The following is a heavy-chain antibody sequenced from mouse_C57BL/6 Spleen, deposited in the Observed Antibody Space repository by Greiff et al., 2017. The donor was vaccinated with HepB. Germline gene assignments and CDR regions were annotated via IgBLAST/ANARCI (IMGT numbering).Heavy chain of an antibody. CDR1: GFNIKDYY. D-gene: IGHD2-4*01. Sequence: EVQLVESGAELVRPGASVKLSCTASGFNIKDYYMHWVKQRPEQGLEWIGRIDPEDGDTEYAPKFQGKATMTADTSSNTAYLQLSSLTSEDTAVYYCTTYPPLYDYDAGDAMDYWGQGTSVTVSS. CDR3: TTYPPLYDYDAGDAMDY. V-gene: IGHV14-1*01. CDR2: IDPEDGDT. J-gene: IGHJ4*01.